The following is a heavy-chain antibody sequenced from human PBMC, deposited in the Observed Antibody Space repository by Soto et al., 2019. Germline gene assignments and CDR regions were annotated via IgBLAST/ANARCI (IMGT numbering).Heavy chain of an antibody. J-gene: IGHJ3*02. CDR1: GGTFSSYT. Sequence: GASVKVSCKASGGTFSSYTISWVRQAPGQGLEWMGRIIPILGIANYAQKFQGRVTITADKSTSTAYMELSSLRSEDTAVYYCARVRTYYYDSSGYPAFDIWGQGTMVTVSS. CDR2: IIPILGIA. V-gene: IGHV1-69*02. D-gene: IGHD3-22*01. CDR3: ARVRTYYYDSSGYPAFDI.